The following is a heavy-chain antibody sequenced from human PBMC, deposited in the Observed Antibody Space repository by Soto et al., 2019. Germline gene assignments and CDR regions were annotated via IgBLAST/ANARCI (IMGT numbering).Heavy chain of an antibody. CDR1: CGSISSYY. V-gene: IGHV4-59*01. J-gene: IGHJ5*02. Sequence: PSETLSLTCTVSCGSISSYYWSWIRQPPGKGLEWIGYIYYSGSTNYNPSLKSRVTISVDTSKNQFSLKLSSVTAADTAVYYCARGSVGASKRGGWFDPWGQGTLVTVSS. CDR3: ARGSVGASKRGGWFDP. D-gene: IGHD1-26*01. CDR2: IYYSGST.